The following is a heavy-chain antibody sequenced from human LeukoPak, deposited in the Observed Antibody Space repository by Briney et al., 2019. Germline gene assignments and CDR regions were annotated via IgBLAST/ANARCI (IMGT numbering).Heavy chain of an antibody. CDR3: ARGGGSGYYTGDY. D-gene: IGHD3-3*01. CDR1: GYTFTGYY. V-gene: IGHV1-2*02. J-gene: IGHJ4*02. Sequence: ASVKVSCKASGYTFTGYYMHWVRQAPGQGLEWMGWINPNSGGTNYAQKVQGRVTMTRDTSISTAYMELSRLRSDDTAVYYCARGGGSGYYTGDYWGQGTLVTVSS. CDR2: INPNSGGT.